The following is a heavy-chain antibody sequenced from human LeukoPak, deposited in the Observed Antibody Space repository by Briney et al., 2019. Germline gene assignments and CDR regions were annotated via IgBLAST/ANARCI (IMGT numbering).Heavy chain of an antibody. CDR3: AAHYGSGSYYDAFDI. CDR2: INPNSGGT. CDR1: GYTFTSYD. D-gene: IGHD3-10*01. Sequence: ASVKVSCKPSGYTFTSYDISWVRQAPAQGLEWMGWINPNSGGTNYAQKFQGRVTMTRDTSISTAYMELSRLRSDDTAVYYCAAHYGSGSYYDAFDIWGQGTMVTVSS. V-gene: IGHV1-2*02. J-gene: IGHJ3*02.